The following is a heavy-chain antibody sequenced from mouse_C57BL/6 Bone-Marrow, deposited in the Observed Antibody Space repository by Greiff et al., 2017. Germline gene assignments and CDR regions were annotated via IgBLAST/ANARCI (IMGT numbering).Heavy chain of an antibody. CDR2: ISNGGGST. D-gene: IGHD1-1*01. V-gene: IGHV5-12*01. CDR3: ARGLFAWFAY. Sequence: EVQGVESGGGLVQPGGSLKLSCAASGFTFSDYYMYWVRQTPEKRLEWVAYISNGGGSTYYPDTVKGRFTISRDNAKNTLYLQVSRLKSEDTAMYYCARGLFAWFAYWGQGTLVTVSA. J-gene: IGHJ3*01. CDR1: GFTFSDYY.